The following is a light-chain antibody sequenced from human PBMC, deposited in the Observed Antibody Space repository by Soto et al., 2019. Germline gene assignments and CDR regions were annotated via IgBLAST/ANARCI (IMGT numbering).Light chain of an antibody. J-gene: IGKJ4*01. CDR3: QQYGSSPLT. V-gene: IGKV3-20*01. CDR1: QSVSSSY. Sequence: EIALTQSPGALSLSPGVRATLSCRASQSVSSSYLAWYQQKPGQAPRLLIYGASSRATGIPDRFSGSGSGTDFTLTISRLEPEDFAVYYCQQYGSSPLTFGGGTKVEI. CDR2: GAS.